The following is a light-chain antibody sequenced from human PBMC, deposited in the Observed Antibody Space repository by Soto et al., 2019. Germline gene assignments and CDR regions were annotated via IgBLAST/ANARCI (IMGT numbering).Light chain of an antibody. CDR3: QQYNNWPAT. CDR2: GAS. CDR1: QSVSSN. V-gene: IGKV3-15*01. J-gene: IGKJ4*01. Sequence: EIVMTQSPATLSVSPGERATLSCRASQSVSSNLAGYQQKPGQAPRLLIYGASTRATGIPARFSGSGSGTEFTLTISSLQSEDFAVYYCQQYNNWPATFGGGTKVEIK.